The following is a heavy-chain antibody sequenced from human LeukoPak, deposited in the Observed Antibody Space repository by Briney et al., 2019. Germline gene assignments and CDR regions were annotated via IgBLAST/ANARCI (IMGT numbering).Heavy chain of an antibody. J-gene: IGHJ4*02. Sequence: GASVKVSCKASGYTFTSYDINWVRQATGQGLEWMGWMNPNSGNTGYAQKFQGRVTMTRNTSISTAYMELSSLRSEDTAVYYCARVGGFDYDSSGYYLWGQGTLVTVSS. CDR2: MNPNSGNT. CDR3: ARVGGFDYDSSGYYL. D-gene: IGHD3-22*01. V-gene: IGHV1-8*01. CDR1: GYTFTSYD.